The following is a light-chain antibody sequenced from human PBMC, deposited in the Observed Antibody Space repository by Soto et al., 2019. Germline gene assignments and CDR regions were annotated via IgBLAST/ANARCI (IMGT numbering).Light chain of an antibody. CDR2: DVS. CDR1: SSDVGGYNY. CDR3: CSNAGSYTLDV. J-gene: IGLJ1*01. V-gene: IGLV2-11*01. Sequence: QSALTQPRSVSGSPGQSVTISCTGTSSDVGGYNYVSWYQQHPGKAPKLMIYDVSKRPSGVPDRFYGSKSGNTASLTISGIKAEDDAYYYCCSNAGSYTLDVFGTGTKLTVL.